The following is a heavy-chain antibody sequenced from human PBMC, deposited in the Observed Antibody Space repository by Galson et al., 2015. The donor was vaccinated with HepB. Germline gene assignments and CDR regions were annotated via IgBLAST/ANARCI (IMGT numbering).Heavy chain of an antibody. CDR2: INPSGDST. Sequence: SLRLSCAASGFAFSNYAMTWVRQAPGKGLEWVSGINPSGDSTYYADSVKGRFTISRDNSKNTLYLQMNSLRAEDTALYYCAKDQATGPHIVVVTVADLWGQGTMVTVSS. V-gene: IGHV3-23*01. J-gene: IGHJ3*01. CDR3: AKDQATGPHIVVVTVADL. CDR1: GFAFSNYA. D-gene: IGHD2-21*02.